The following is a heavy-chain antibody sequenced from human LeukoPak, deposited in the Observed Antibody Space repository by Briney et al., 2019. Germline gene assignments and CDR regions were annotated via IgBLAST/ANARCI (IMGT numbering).Heavy chain of an antibody. CDR3: ARERFSGSGSYDY. D-gene: IGHD3-10*01. Sequence: GGSLRLSCAASGFTFSSYSMNWVRQAPGKGLEWVSSISSSSSYIYYADSVKGRFTISRDNAKNSLYLQMNSLRAEDTAVYYCARERFSGSGSYDYWGQGTLVTVSS. J-gene: IGHJ4*02. V-gene: IGHV3-21*01. CDR2: ISSSSSYI. CDR1: GFTFSSYS.